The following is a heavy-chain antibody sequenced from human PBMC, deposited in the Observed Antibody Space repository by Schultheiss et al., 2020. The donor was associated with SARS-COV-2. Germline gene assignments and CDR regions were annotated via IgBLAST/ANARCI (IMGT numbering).Heavy chain of an antibody. J-gene: IGHJ4*02. D-gene: IGHD2-2*01. Sequence: GGSLRLSCAASGFMFSSYGMIWVRQAPGKGLEWVSAISGSGGTTYFADSVKGRFTISRDNAKNSLYLQMNSLRAEDTAVYYCAREEGRYCSSTSCYEGRDYWGQGTLVTVSS. CDR2: ISGSGGTT. CDR3: AREEGRYCSSTSCYEGRDY. V-gene: IGHV3-23*01. CDR1: GFMFSSYG.